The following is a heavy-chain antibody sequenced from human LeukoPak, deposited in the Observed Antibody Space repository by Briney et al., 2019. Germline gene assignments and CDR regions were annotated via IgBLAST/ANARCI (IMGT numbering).Heavy chain of an antibody. D-gene: IGHD7-27*01. V-gene: IGHV3-23*01. J-gene: IGHJ4*02. CDR1: GFTFTSYA. CDR3: AKDRRAHWGYFDY. CDR2: ISGSGGST. Sequence: GGSLRLSCAASGFTFTSYAVSWVRQAPGKGLEWVSAISGSGGSTYYADSVKGRFTISRDNSKNTLYLQMNSLRAEDTAVYYCAKDRRAHWGYFDYWSQGTLVTVSS.